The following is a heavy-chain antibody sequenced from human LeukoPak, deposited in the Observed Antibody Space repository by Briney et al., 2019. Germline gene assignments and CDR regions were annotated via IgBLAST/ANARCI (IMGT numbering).Heavy chain of an antibody. CDR3: ASDFTGRDDY. Sequence: PGGSLRLSCAASGFSFSTSLMTWVRQAPGQGLEWLANIKEDGSQRNYLDSVRGRFTISRDNAKNSLYLQMNSLGAEDTAVYSCASDFTGRDDYWGQGTLVTVSS. CDR2: IKEDGSQR. V-gene: IGHV3-7*01. CDR1: GFSFSTSL. J-gene: IGHJ4*02. D-gene: IGHD2-8*02.